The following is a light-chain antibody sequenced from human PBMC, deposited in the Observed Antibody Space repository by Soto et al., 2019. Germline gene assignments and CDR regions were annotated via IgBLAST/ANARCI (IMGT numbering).Light chain of an antibody. Sequence: QSVLTQPASVSGSPGQSITISCTGTSNDVGHYNFVSWYQQLPGKAPKLIIYEVSNRPSGISHRFSGSKSGNTATLTISGLQVADESFYYCSSYTSSITLVFGTGTKVTVL. V-gene: IGLV2-14*03. CDR2: EVS. J-gene: IGLJ1*01. CDR1: SNDVGHYNF. CDR3: SSYTSSITLV.